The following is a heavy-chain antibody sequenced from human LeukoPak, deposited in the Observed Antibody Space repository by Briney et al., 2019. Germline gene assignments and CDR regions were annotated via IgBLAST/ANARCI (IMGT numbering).Heavy chain of an antibody. Sequence: ASVKVSCKASGYTATNYDINWVRRATGQGLEWMGWMNPSSGNTGYAQKFQDRVTMTWNTSITTAYMELCSLRSEDTAMYYCTRAWSGGSDAFDIWGQGTIVAVSS. CDR2: MNPSSGNT. J-gene: IGHJ3*02. CDR1: GYTATNYD. D-gene: IGHD3-3*01. CDR3: TRAWSGGSDAFDI. V-gene: IGHV1-8*01.